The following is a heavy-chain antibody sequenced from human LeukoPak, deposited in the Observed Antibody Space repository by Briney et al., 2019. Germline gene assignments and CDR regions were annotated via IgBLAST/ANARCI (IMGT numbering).Heavy chain of an antibody. D-gene: IGHD2-15*01. J-gene: IGHJ4*02. CDR2: INPNGGTT. CDR3: ARDAEDCSGGSCYPGYYFDY. CDR1: GYTFTSYH. Sequence: ASVKGSCKASGYTFTSYHMHWVRQAPGEGLEWMGIINPNGGTTSYAQNFQGRVTMTRDTSTSTVYMELSSRRSEDTAVYYCARDAEDCSGGSCYPGYYFDYWGQGTLVTVSS. V-gene: IGHV1-46*01.